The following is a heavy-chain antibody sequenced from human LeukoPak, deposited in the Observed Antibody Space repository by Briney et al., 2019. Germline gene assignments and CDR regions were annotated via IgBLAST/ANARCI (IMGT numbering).Heavy chain of an antibody. D-gene: IGHD4-17*01. J-gene: IGHJ4*02. CDR2: ITSKAYGGTT. CDR1: GLSVSSNY. CDR3: TREGRDYGDYFDY. Sequence: GGSLRLSCVASGLSVSSNYMSWVRQAPGKGLEWVGFITSKAYGGTTDYAASVKGRFTISRDDSKSIAYLQMNSLKTEDTAVYYCTREGRDYGDYFDYWGQGTLVTVSS. V-gene: IGHV3-49*04.